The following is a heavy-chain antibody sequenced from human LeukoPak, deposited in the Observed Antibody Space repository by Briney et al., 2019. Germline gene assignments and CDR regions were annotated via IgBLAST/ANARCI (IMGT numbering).Heavy chain of an antibody. CDR3: ARAEHYDSSGYYDSLQIDY. D-gene: IGHD3-22*01. CDR1: GYTFTGYY. CDR2: INPNSGGT. Sequence: GASVKVSCKASGYTFTGYYMHWVRQAPGQGLEWMGWINPNSGGTNYAQKFQGRVTMTRDTSISTAYMELSRLRSDDTAVYYCARAEHYDSSGYYDSLQIDYWGQGTLVTVSS. J-gene: IGHJ4*02. V-gene: IGHV1-2*02.